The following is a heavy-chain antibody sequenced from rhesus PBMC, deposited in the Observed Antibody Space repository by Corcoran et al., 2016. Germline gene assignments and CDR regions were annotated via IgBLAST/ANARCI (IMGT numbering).Heavy chain of an antibody. CDR1: GGSISSSNW. Sequence: QVQLQESGPAVVKPSETLSLTCAVSGGSISSSNWWSWIRQSPGKGLEWIGGIYGSGGTTEYTPSLKSRVSISIDTSKNQFSLKLSSVTAAGTAVYYCARLGDYILYYFDYWGQGVLVTVSS. D-gene: IGHD3-16*01. V-gene: IGHV4-93*02. CDR2: IYGSGGTT. CDR3: ARLGDYILYYFDY. J-gene: IGHJ4*01.